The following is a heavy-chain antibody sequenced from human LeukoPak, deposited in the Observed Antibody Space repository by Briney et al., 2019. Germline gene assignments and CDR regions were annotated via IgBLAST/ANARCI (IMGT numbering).Heavy chain of an antibody. D-gene: IGHD6-13*01. CDR2: ITGSGGNT. J-gene: IGHJ6*02. CDR1: GFIFSSYS. CDR3: AKAASSSWPSYYYGMDV. V-gene: IGHV3-23*01. Sequence: GGSLRLSCAASGFIFSSYSMSWVRQAPGMGLEWVSVITGSGGNTYYADSVKGRFTISKDNSKNTVYLQMSSLRVDDTAVYYCAKAASSSWPSYYYGMDVRGQGTTVTVS.